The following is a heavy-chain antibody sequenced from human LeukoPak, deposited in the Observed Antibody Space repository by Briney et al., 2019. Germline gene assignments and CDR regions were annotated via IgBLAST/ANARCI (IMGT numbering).Heavy chain of an antibody. CDR3: ANIVGSTSGAFDI. Sequence: GGSLRLSCAASGFTFSNSNMNWVRQAPGKGLEWVSSISGTSNFIYYADSVKGRFTISRDNAKNSLYLQMNSLRAEDTAVYYCANIVGSTSGAFDIWGQGTMVTVSS. D-gene: IGHD1-26*01. J-gene: IGHJ3*02. CDR2: ISGTSNFI. V-gene: IGHV3-21*01. CDR1: GFTFSNSN.